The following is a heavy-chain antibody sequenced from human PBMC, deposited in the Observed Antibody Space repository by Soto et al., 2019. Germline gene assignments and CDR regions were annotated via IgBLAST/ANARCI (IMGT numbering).Heavy chain of an antibody. CDR1: GYPFTSYG. D-gene: IGHD1-1*01. Sequence: QVHLVQSGAEVKKPGASVKVSCKASGYPFTSYGITWVRQAPGQGLEWMGWISAHNGNTDYAQKLQGRVIVTRDTSTSTADMELRSLKSDDTAVYYGARGRYGDYWGQGALVTVSS. J-gene: IGHJ4*02. V-gene: IGHV1-18*01. CDR3: ARGRYGDY. CDR2: ISAHNGNT.